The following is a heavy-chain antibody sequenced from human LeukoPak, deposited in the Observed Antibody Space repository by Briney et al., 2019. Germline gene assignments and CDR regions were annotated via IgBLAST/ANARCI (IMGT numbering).Heavy chain of an antibody. V-gene: IGHV3-74*01. Sequence: GGSLRLSRAASGFTFSSYWMHWVRQAPGKGLVWVSRINSYGTTTTYADSVKGRFTISRDNAKNTLYLQMSSLRAEDTALYHCARDQQYSGSYEDAFDIWGQGTMVTVSS. CDR1: GFTFSSYW. J-gene: IGHJ3*02. CDR3: ARDQQYSGSYEDAFDI. D-gene: IGHD1-26*01. CDR2: INSYGTTT.